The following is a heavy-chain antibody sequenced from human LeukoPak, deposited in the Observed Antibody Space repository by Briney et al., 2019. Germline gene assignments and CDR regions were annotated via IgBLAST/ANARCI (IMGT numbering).Heavy chain of an antibody. D-gene: IGHD3-10*01. CDR1: GGSISSSSYY. CDR3: ARVAPMVRGGIHYYYYYMDV. Sequence: SETLSLTCTVSGGSISSSSYYWGWIRQPPGKGLEWIGSIYYSGSTYYNPSLKSRVTISVDTSKNQFSLKLSSVTAADTAVYYCARVAPMVRGGIHYYYYYMDVWGKGTTVTISS. CDR2: IYYSGST. V-gene: IGHV4-39*07. J-gene: IGHJ6*03.